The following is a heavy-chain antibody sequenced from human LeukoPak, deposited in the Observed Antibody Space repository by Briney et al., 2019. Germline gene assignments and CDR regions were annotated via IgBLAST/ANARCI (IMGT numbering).Heavy chain of an antibody. V-gene: IGHV1-18*01. CDR3: ASGNDDFWSGYYSPHY. Sequence: ASVKVSCKASGYTFTSYGISWLRQAPGQGLEWMGWISAYNGNTNYAQKLQGRVTMTTDTSTSTAYMELRSLRSDDTAVYYCASGNDDFWSGYYSPHYWGQGTLVTVSS. CDR1: GYTFTSYG. J-gene: IGHJ4*02. CDR2: ISAYNGNT. D-gene: IGHD3-3*01.